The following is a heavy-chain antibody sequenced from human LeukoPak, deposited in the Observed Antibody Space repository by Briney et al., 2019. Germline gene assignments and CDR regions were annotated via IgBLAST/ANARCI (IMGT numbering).Heavy chain of an antibody. CDR3: AKGSRAARPYYFDY. CDR2: ISGSGGHT. V-gene: IGHV3-23*01. D-gene: IGHD6-6*01. J-gene: IGHJ4*02. Sequence: GGSLRLSCAASGFTFSSYAMSWVRQAPGKGLEWVSAISGSGGHTYYADSVKGRFTISRDNSKNTLYLQMNSLRAGDTAVYYCAKGSRAARPYYFDYWGQGTLVTVSS. CDR1: GFTFSSYA.